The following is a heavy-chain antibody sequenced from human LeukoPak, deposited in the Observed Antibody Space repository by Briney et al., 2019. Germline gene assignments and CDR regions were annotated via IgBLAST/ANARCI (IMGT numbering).Heavy chain of an antibody. Sequence: GGSLRLSCAAAGFTFSSYEMNWVRQAPGKGLEWVSYISSSSSYIYYADSVKGRFTISRDNAKNSLYLQMNSLRAEDTAVYYCAREPRAELLWFGELRDDLGNDYWGQGTLVTVSS. D-gene: IGHD3-10*01. J-gene: IGHJ4*02. CDR1: GFTFSSYE. V-gene: IGHV3-21*05. CDR2: ISSSSSYI. CDR3: AREPRAELLWFGELRDDLGNDY.